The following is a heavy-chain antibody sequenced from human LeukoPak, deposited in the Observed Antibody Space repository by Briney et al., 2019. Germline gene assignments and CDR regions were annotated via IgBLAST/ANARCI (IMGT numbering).Heavy chain of an antibody. J-gene: IGHJ4*02. Sequence: GGSLSLSCAASGFTFSSYAMSWVRQAPGKGLEWVSAISGSGGSTYYADSVKGRFTISRDNSKNTLYLQMNSLRAEDTTVYYCAKCPDDYGDYWGQGTLVTVSS. CDR2: ISGSGGST. CDR1: GFTFSSYA. CDR3: AKCPDDYGDY. V-gene: IGHV3-23*01.